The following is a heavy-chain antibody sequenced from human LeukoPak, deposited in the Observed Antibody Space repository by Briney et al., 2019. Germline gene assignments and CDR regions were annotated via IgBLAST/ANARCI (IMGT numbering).Heavy chain of an antibody. CDR1: GGSISSSSYY. CDR2: IYYSGST. CDR3: ARVNGSVPRWFDP. D-gene: IGHD3-10*01. V-gene: IGHV4-39*01. Sequence: SETLSLTCTVSGGSISSSSYYWGWIRQPPGKGLEWIGSIYYSGSTYYNPSLKSRVTISVDTSKNQFSLKLSSVTAADTAVYYCARVNGSVPRWFDPWGQGTLVTVSS. J-gene: IGHJ5*02.